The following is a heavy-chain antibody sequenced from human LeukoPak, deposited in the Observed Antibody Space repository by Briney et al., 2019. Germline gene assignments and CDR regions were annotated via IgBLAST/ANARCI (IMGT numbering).Heavy chain of an antibody. CDR1: GFTFSSYA. D-gene: IGHD6-13*01. Sequence: PGGSLRLSCAASGFTFSSYAMSWVRQAQGKGLEWVSGIRGNGGSTYYADSVKGRFIISRDNSKNTLYLQMNSLRAEDTAVYYCAKGHGGSTWYMGGDYWGQGTLVTVSS. V-gene: IGHV3-23*01. J-gene: IGHJ4*02. CDR3: AKGHGGSTWYMGGDY. CDR2: IRGNGGST.